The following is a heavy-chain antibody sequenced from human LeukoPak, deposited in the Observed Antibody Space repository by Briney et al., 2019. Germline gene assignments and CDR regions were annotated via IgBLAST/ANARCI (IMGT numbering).Heavy chain of an antibody. CDR3: AIAAGWEQAY. Sequence: PGGSLRLSCAASGFTFSYAWMSWVRQAPKKGLEWVANIDQAGSAKHYVDSAKGRFTISRDNARNSIYLQMNSLRAEDTAVYYCAIAAGWEQAYWGQGTLVTVSS. CDR2: IDQAGSAK. CDR1: GFTFSYAW. J-gene: IGHJ4*02. V-gene: IGHV3-7*01. D-gene: IGHD1-26*01.